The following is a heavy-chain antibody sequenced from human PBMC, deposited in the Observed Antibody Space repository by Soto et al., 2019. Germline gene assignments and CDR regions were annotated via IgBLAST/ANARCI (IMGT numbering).Heavy chain of an antibody. V-gene: IGHV4-59*01. D-gene: IGHD6-19*01. Sequence: SETLSVTWAVFGGSFSGYYWTWIRQHPGTGLEWIGYIYYSGTTNYNPSLKSRVTISVDTSKNQFSLKLSSVTAADTAVYYCARVSSKAVAGIDYSDMDVRGQGTTVTGSS. CDR3: ARVSSKAVAGIDYSDMDV. J-gene: IGHJ6*02. CDR2: IYYSGTT. CDR1: GGSFSGYY.